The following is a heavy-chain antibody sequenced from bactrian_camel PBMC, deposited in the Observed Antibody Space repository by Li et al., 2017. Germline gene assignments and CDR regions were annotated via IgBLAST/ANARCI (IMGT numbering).Heavy chain of an antibody. CDR1: GSIYDTMC. CDR3: VMASGGWFGFWDY. Sequence: VQLVESGGGSVQPGGSLRLSYASSGSIYDTMCMGWVRQAPGKGLEWVSSIYSDGSKTYYADSVKGRFTLSRGNAKNTAYLQMNSLKSEDTALYYCVMASGGWFGFWDYWGQGTQVTVS. D-gene: IGHD3*01. J-gene: IGHJ4*01. CDR2: IYSDGSKT. V-gene: IGHV3-2*01.